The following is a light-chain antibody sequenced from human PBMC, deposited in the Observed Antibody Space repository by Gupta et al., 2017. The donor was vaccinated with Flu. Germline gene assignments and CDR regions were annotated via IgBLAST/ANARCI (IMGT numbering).Light chain of an antibody. CDR1: QTVTSN. J-gene: IGKJ4*01. Sequence: GEGATLSCRASQTVTSNLAWYRQKPSQPPRLLIYGASTRATGFPARFSGSGYGTEFSLTISSLQSEDFAVYYCQQYNDWPLTFGGGTKVEIK. CDR3: QQYNDWPLT. CDR2: GAS. V-gene: IGKV3-15*01.